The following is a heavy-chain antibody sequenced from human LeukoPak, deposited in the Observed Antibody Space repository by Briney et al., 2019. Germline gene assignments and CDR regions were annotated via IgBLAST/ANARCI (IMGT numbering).Heavy chain of an antibody. D-gene: IGHD3-9*01. J-gene: IGHJ6*02. Sequence: GGSLRLSCAAPGLTFSSYGMHWVRQAPGKGLEWVAVISYDGSNKYYADSVKGRFTISRDNSKNTLYLQMNSLRAEDTAVYYCAKEGLRYFRVYYYGMDVWGQGTTVTVSS. CDR2: ISYDGSNK. V-gene: IGHV3-30*18. CDR3: AKEGLRYFRVYYYGMDV. CDR1: GLTFSSYG.